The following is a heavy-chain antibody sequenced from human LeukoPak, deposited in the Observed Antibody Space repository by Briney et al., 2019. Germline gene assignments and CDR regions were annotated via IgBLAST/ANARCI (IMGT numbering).Heavy chain of an antibody. J-gene: IGHJ4*02. V-gene: IGHV3-21*01. CDR2: ISSSSSYI. CDR3: ASIIVVVPAATDY. CDR1: GFTFSSYS. Sequence: SGGSLRLSCAASGFTFSSYSMNWVRQAPGKGLEWVSSISSSSSYIYYADSVKGRFTISRDNAKNSLYLQMNSLRAEDTAVYYCASIIVVVPAATDYWGQGTLVTVSS. D-gene: IGHD2-2*01.